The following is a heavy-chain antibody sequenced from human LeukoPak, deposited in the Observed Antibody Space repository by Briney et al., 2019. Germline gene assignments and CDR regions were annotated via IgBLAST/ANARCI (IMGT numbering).Heavy chain of an antibody. CDR1: GFTFSSHW. CDR3: ARDTAVAGTRYYYYYMDV. V-gene: IGHV3-74*01. D-gene: IGHD6-19*01. Sequence: GGSLRLSCAASGFTFSSHWMHWVRQAPGKGLVWVSRINSDGSSTSYADSVKGRFTISRDNAKNTLYLQMNSLRAEDTAVYYCARDTAVAGTRYYYYYMDVWGKGTTVTVSS. J-gene: IGHJ6*03. CDR2: INSDGSST.